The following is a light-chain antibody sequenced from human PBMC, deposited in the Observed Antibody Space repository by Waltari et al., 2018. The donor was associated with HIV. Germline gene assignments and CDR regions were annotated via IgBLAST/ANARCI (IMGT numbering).Light chain of an antibody. J-gene: IGLJ3*02. CDR2: DNN. CDR1: GSNIANNY. V-gene: IGLV1-51*01. CDR3: ATWDSSLNAWV. Sequence: QPVLTQPPSLSAPSGQKVTISCSGSGSNIANNYVSWYQQFPGAAPKLLIYDNNKRPSGNPDRVSGSKSGTSATLGITAVQAGDEAAYYCATWDSSLNAWVFGGGTRLAVL.